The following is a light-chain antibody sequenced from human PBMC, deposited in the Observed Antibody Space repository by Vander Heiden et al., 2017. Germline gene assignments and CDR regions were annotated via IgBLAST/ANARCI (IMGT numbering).Light chain of an antibody. CDR1: QPINSY. CDR3: QQSYSVPWT. CDR2: ATS. V-gene: IGKV1-39*01. J-gene: IGKJ1*01. Sequence: ASQPINSYLNWYQEKPGKASNLLIYATSNLQSGVPSRFSGSGSGPDFTLTIRSVQPEDFATYFCQQSYSVPWTFGQGTKVEIK.